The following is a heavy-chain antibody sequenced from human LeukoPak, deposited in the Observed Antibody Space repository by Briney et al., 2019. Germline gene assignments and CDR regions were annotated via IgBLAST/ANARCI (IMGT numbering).Heavy chain of an antibody. CDR2: MKGGGET. Sequence: PGGSLRLSCAASGFSFTNYAMSWVRQAPARGPEWLSSMKGGGETFYADSVKGRFTLSRDVSRNTVYLQLNNLRVEDTAIYYCARASWISTADAVRWGQGTQVTVSS. CDR1: GFSFTNYA. V-gene: IGHV3-23*01. CDR3: ARASWISTADAVR. D-gene: IGHD2-2*03. J-gene: IGHJ4*02.